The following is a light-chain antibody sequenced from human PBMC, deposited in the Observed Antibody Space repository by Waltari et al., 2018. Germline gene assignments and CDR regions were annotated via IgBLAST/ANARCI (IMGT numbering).Light chain of an antibody. CDR2: VNSDGSH. CDR1: GEYSAYA. J-gene: IGLJ3*02. Sequence: LVLTQSPSASASLGASVKLTCSLPGEYSAYAIAWHQQQPLKGPRYLMTVNSDGSHKKGYWISERFSGASSDVDRYLIISRLQSDDEADYFCQTWGTGIQVFGSGTKLTVL. CDR3: QTWGTGIQV. V-gene: IGLV4-69*01.